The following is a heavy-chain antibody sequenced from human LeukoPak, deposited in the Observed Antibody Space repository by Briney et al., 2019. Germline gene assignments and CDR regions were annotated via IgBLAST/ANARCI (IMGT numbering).Heavy chain of an antibody. CDR2: IKQDGSEK. CDR3: ARSPFLWLFFLLYYYGMDV. J-gene: IGHJ6*02. Sequence: GGSLRPSCAASGFTFSSYWMSWVRQAPGKGLEWVANIKQDGSEKYYVDSVKGRFTISRDNAKNSLYLQMNSLRAEDTAVYYCARSPFLWLFFLLYYYGMDVWGQGTTVTVSS. CDR1: GFTFSSYW. D-gene: IGHD2-21*01. V-gene: IGHV3-7*03.